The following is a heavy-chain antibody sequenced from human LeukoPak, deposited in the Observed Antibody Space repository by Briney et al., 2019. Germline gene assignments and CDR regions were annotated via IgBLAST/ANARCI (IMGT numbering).Heavy chain of an antibody. Sequence: GSLRLSCAASGFTFSDYWMSWVRQAPGKGLEWIGYIYYSGSINYNPSLKRRVTISVDTSKNQFSLRLSSVTAADTAVYYCARWTYYYDSSGYSYWDFDHWGQGTLVTVSS. V-gene: IGHV4-59*01. CDR2: IYYSGSI. CDR1: GFTFSDYW. CDR3: ARWTYYYDSSGYSYWDFDH. D-gene: IGHD3-22*01. J-gene: IGHJ4*02.